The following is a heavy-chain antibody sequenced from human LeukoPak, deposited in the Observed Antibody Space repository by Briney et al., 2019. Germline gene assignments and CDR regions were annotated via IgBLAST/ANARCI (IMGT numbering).Heavy chain of an antibody. CDR2: ISTYNGNT. V-gene: IGHV1-18*01. CDR1: GYTFTSYG. J-gene: IGHJ4*02. CDR3: ASDQGYYCDY. Sequence: ASVKVSCKASGYTFTSYGVSWVRQAPGQGLEWMGWISTYNGNTNYAQKFQGRVNMTTDTSTSTAYMELRSLRSDDTAVYYCASDQGYYCDYCGQGNLVTVSS.